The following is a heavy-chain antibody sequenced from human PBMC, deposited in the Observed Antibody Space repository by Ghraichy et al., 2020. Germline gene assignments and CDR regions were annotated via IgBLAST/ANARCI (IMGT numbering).Heavy chain of an antibody. Sequence: GGSLRLSCAASGFTFSSYEMNWVRQAPGKGLEWVSYISSSGSTIYYADSVKGRFTISRDNAKNPLYLQMNSLRAEDTAVYYCARVHLGTSEYSSGWKDWGQGTLVTVSS. D-gene: IGHD6-19*01. CDR2: ISSSGSTI. CDR1: GFTFSSYE. V-gene: IGHV3-48*03. J-gene: IGHJ4*02. CDR3: ARVHLGTSEYSSGWKD.